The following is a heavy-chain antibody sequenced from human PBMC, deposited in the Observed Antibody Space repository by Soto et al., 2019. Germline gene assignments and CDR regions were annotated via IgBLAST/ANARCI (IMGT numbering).Heavy chain of an antibody. CDR2: IGGSGGGT. D-gene: IGHD3-22*01. CDR3: AKDAPGSGWLSDY. J-gene: IGHJ4*02. V-gene: IGHV3-23*01. Sequence: VGSLRLSCAASGFTFTIYAMSWVRQAPGKGLEWVSTIGGSGGGTSYADIVRGRFTISRDNPQNTLYLQMNSLRAEDTAVYYCAKDAPGSGWLSDYWGQGTLVTVSS. CDR1: GFTFTIYA.